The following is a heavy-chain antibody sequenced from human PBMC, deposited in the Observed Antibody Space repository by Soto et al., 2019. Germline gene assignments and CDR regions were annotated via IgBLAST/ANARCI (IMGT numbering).Heavy chain of an antibody. CDR3: ARERPYMDV. V-gene: IGHV1-18*01. J-gene: IGHJ6*03. D-gene: IGHD6-6*01. CDR1: GYTFTTYG. Sequence: QVQLVPSGADVKKPGASVKLSCKASGYTFTTYGISWVRPAPGQGLEWMGWISAYNGNTNYAQKLQGRVTMTTDTSSSTAYMELRRLRCDGTAVDYCARERPYMDVWGKGTTVTVSS. CDR2: ISAYNGNT.